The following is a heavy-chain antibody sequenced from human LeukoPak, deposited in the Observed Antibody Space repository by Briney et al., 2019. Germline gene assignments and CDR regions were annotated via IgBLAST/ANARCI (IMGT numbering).Heavy chain of an antibody. CDR1: GFTFSSYG. Sequence: GRSLRLSCAASGFTFSSYGMHWVRQAPGKGLEWVAVIWYDGSNKYYADSVKGRFTISRDNSKNTLYLQMNSLRAEDTAVYYCARGYYDILTGSYHYGMDVWGKGTTVTVSS. D-gene: IGHD3-9*01. J-gene: IGHJ6*04. CDR2: IWYDGSNK. V-gene: IGHV3-33*01. CDR3: ARGYYDILTGSYHYGMDV.